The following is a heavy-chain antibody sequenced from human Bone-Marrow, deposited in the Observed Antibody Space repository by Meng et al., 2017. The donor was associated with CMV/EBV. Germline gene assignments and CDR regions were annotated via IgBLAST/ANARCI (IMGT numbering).Heavy chain of an antibody. CDR2: VSWDSGDI. CDR1: GFSFDDYA. CDR3: ARSIAAAGTRSRNYYYYGMDV. J-gene: IGHJ6*02. Sequence: SLKISCAASGFSFDDYAMHWVRQTPRKGLEWVSSVSWDSGDIAYADSVKGRFTISRDNSKNTLYLQMNSLRAEDTAVYYCARSIAAAGTRSRNYYYYGMDVWGQGTTVTASS. V-gene: IGHV3-9*01. D-gene: IGHD6-13*01.